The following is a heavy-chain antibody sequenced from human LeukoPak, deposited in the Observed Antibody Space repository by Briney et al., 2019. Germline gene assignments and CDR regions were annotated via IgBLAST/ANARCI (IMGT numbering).Heavy chain of an antibody. V-gene: IGHV4-4*07. CDR3: ARFSGSPNAFDI. CDR1: GGSTNNDY. CDR2: VHTGEGT. J-gene: IGHJ3*02. D-gene: IGHD5-12*01. Sequence: AETLCLTCIVSGGSTNNDYWSWIRQPAGQGLEWIGRVHTGEGTDYNPSLKSRVSMSLDTSKSQFSLRLSSVTAADTAVYYCARFSGSPNAFDIWGQGTLVTVSS.